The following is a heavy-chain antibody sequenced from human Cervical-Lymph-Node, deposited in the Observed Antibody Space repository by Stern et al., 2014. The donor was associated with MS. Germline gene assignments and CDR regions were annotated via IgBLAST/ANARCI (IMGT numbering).Heavy chain of an antibody. CDR3: ARGYGGYGALDF. CDR2: IYNSGSA. V-gene: IGHV4-31*03. D-gene: IGHD4-17*01. Sequence: QVQLMQSGPGLVKPSQTLSLTCTVSGASISTGGYYWSWIRQHPGKGLEWIGYIYNSGSAFHTPSLKSRLTISVDTSKNQLSLKLNSVTAADTAVYYCARGYGGYGALDFWGQGTMVTVSS. J-gene: IGHJ3*01. CDR1: GASISTGGYY.